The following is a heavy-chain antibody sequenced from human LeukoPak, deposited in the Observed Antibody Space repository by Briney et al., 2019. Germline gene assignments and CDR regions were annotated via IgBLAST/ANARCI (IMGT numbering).Heavy chain of an antibody. CDR3: AREIQLDYFDY. Sequence: PSETLSLTCAVSGVSISSGGYSWSWIRQPPGKGLEWIGYIYHSGSTYYNPSLKSRVTISVDRSKNQFSLKLSSVTAADTAVYYCAREIQLDYFDYWGQGTLVTVSS. J-gene: IGHJ4*02. CDR1: GVSISSGGYS. D-gene: IGHD5-18*01. CDR2: IYHSGST. V-gene: IGHV4-30-2*01.